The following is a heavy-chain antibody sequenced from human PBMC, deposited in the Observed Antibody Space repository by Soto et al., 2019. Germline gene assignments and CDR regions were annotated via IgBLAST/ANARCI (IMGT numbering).Heavy chain of an antibody. J-gene: IGHJ6*03. V-gene: IGHV3-11*01. D-gene: IGHD4-17*01. Sequence: GGSLRLSCAASGFTFSDYYMSWIRQAPGKGLEWVSYISSSGSTIYYADSVKGRFTISRDNAKNSLYLQMNSLRAEDTAVYYCARVRGDGDYDYYYYYYMDVWGKGTTVTVSS. CDR1: GFTFSDYY. CDR3: ARVRGDGDYDYYYYYYMDV. CDR2: ISSSGSTI.